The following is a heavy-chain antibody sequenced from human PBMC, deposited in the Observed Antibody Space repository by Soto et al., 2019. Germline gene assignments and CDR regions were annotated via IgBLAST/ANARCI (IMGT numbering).Heavy chain of an antibody. J-gene: IGHJ6*02. CDR3: ARNYYDSSGIGGAVGMDV. D-gene: IGHD3-22*01. Sequence: QVQLQESGPGLVKPSGTLSLTCAVSGGSISSSNWWSWVRQPPGKGLEWIGEIYHSGSTNYNPSLKRRVTISVDKSKNQFSLKLSSVTAADTAVYYCARNYYDSSGIGGAVGMDVWGQGTTVTVSS. CDR2: IYHSGST. V-gene: IGHV4-4*02. CDR1: GGSISSSNW.